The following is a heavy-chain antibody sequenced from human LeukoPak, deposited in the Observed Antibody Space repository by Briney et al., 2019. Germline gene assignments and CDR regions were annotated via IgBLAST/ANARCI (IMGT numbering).Heavy chain of an antibody. CDR1: GFTFSNYA. V-gene: IGHV3-23*01. CDR2: ISGAGT. J-gene: IGHJ4*02. D-gene: IGHD5-18*01. Sequence: GGSLRLSCAASGFTFSNYALTWVRQAPGRGLEWVSSISGAGTYYADSVKGRFSISRDNYKNTLYLQMSSLRAEDTAIYYCASLLYGYSYGPFHHWGQGTLVTVSS. CDR3: ASLLYGYSYGPFHH.